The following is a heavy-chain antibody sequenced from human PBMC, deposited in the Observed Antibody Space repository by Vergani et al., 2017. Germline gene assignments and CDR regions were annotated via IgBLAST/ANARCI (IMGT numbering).Heavy chain of an antibody. Sequence: QVQLQESGPGLVKPSETLSLTCTVSGGSISSYYWSWIRQPPGKGLEWIGYIYYSGSTYYNPSLKSRVTISVDTSKNQFSLKLSSVTAADTAVYYCARLRSGYYYGVDYWGQGTLVTVSS. D-gene: IGHD3-22*01. J-gene: IGHJ4*02. V-gene: IGHV4-59*12. CDR1: GGSISSYY. CDR2: IYYSGST. CDR3: ARLRSGYYYGVDY.